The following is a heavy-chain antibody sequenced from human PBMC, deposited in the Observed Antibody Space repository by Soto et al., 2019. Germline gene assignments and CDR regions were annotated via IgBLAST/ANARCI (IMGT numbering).Heavy chain of an antibody. V-gene: IGHV4-31*03. CDR3: ARRTETPNRFDP. CDR1: GGSISSGGYY. J-gene: IGHJ5*02. Sequence: TLSLTFTVSGGSISSGGYYWSWIRQHPGKGLEWIGYIYYSGSTYYNPSLKSRVTISVDTSKNQFSLKLSSVTAADTAVYYCARRTETPNRFDPWGQGTLVT. CDR2: IYYSGST. D-gene: IGHD1-1*01.